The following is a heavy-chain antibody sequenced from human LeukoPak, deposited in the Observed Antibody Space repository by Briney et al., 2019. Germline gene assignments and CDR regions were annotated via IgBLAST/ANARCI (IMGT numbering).Heavy chain of an antibody. CDR2: IYNSGST. J-gene: IGHJ6*03. D-gene: IGHD2-15*01. CDR3: ARVVVVVRRSYYMDV. Sequence: SETLSLTCTVSGGSISSYYWSWIRQPPGKGLEWIGFIYNSGSTNYNPSLKSRVTISVDTSKNQFSLNLNSVTAADTAVYYCARVVVVVRRSYYMDVWGKGTTVTLSS. CDR1: GGSISSYY. V-gene: IGHV4-59*01.